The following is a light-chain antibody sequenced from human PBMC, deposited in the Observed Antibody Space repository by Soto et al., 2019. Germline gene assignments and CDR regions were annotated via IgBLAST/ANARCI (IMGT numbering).Light chain of an antibody. CDR1: ETITIY. CDR3: QQNYDTPRT. V-gene: IGKV1-39*01. J-gene: IGKJ1*01. CDR2: TAS. Sequence: DIQMTQSPSSLSASVGDRVTITCRASETITIYLSWYQQKLGRPPKLLIYTASILQSGVPSRFRASGSGTNFTLTISSLQPEDFATYYCQQNYDTPRTFGQGTKVE.